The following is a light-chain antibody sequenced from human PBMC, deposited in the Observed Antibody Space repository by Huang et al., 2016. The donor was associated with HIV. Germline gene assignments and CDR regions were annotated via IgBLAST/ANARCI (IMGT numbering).Light chain of an antibody. CDR1: QSVSSY. V-gene: IGKV3-11*01. CDR2: DAS. CDR3: QQRSNWPPRLT. Sequence: EIVLTQSPATLSLSPGERATLSCRASQSVSSYLAWYQQKPGQAPRLLIYDASNRATGIPARVSGSGSGTDFTLTISSREPEDFAVYYCQQRSNWPPRLTFGGGTKVEIK. J-gene: IGKJ4*01.